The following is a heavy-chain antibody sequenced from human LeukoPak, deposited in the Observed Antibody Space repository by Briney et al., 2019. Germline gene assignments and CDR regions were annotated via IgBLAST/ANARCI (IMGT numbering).Heavy chain of an antibody. Sequence: GGSLRLSCAASGFTFSSYAMHWVRQAPGKGLEYVSGISSNGGSSYYANSVKGRFTISRDNSKNTLYLQMGSLRAEDMAVYYCARGRGLGYCSGGSCYDFDYWGQGTLVTVSS. D-gene: IGHD2-15*01. CDR3: ARGRGLGYCSGGSCYDFDY. V-gene: IGHV3-64*01. J-gene: IGHJ4*02. CDR2: ISSNGGSS. CDR1: GFTFSSYA.